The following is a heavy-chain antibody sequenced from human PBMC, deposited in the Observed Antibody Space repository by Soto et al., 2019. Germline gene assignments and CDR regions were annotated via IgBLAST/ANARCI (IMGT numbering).Heavy chain of an antibody. V-gene: IGHV1-69*06. CDR1: GGTFSSYA. J-gene: IGHJ4*02. CDR3: ATHSSTSYFDY. CDR2: IIPIFGTA. D-gene: IGHD2-2*01. Sequence: EASVKVSCKASGGTFSSYAISWLRQAPGQGLEWMGGIIPIFGTANYAQKFQGRVTITADKSTSTAYMELSSLRSEDTAVYYCATHSSTSYFDYWGQGTLVTVSS.